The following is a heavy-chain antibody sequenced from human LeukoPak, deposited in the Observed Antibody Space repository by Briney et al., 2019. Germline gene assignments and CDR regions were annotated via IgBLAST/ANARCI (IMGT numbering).Heavy chain of an antibody. CDR1: GFIFSNYA. CDR3: AKKSLWSGPFDY. V-gene: IGHV3-23*01. D-gene: IGHD3-3*01. CDR2: ITGSGGGS. J-gene: IGHJ4*02. Sequence: GGSLRLSCIASGFIFSNYAMRWVRQAPGKGLEWVSIITGSGGGSYYADSVKGRFTLSRDNSKNTLYLQMNSLRAEDTAVYFCAKKSLWSGPFDYWGQGTLVTVFS.